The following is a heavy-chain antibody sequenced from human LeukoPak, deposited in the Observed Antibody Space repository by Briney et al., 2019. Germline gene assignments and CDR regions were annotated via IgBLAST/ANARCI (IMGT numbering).Heavy chain of an antibody. CDR1: GGSFSGYY. J-gene: IGHJ5*02. D-gene: IGHD3-10*01. CDR3: ARTLWFGELFSWFDP. Sequence: SETLSLTYAVYGGSFSGYYWSWIRQPPGKGLEWIGEINHSGSTNYNPSLKSRVTISVDTSKNQFSLKLSSVTAADTAVYYCARTLWFGELFSWFDPWGQGTLVTVSS. V-gene: IGHV4-34*01. CDR2: INHSGST.